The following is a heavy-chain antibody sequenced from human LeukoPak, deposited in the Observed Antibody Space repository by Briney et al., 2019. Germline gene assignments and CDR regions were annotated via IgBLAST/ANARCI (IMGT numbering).Heavy chain of an antibody. D-gene: IGHD3-3*01. V-gene: IGHV4-59*08. Sequence: SETLSLTCTVSGGSISSYYWSWIRQPPGKGLEWIGYIYYSGSTNYNPSLKSRVTISVDTSKNQFSLKPSSVTAADTAVYYCARSRFWSGYYPGYYYYYGMDVWGQGTTVTVSS. CDR2: IYYSGST. J-gene: IGHJ6*02. CDR3: ARSRFWSGYYPGYYYYYGMDV. CDR1: GGSISSYY.